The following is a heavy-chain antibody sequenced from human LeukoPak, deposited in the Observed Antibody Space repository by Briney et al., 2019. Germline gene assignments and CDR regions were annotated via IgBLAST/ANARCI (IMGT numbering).Heavy chain of an antibody. CDR3: ARGQRGIGYYFDY. CDR1: GGSISSGGYY. V-gene: IGHV4-31*03. D-gene: IGHD3-16*01. CDR2: IYYSGST. J-gene: IGHJ4*02. Sequence: KPSETLSLTCTVSGGSISSGGYYWSWIRQHPGKGLEWIGYIYYSGSTYYNPSLKSRVTISVDTSKNQFSLKLSSVTAADTAVYYCARGQRGIGYYFDYWGQGTLVTVSS.